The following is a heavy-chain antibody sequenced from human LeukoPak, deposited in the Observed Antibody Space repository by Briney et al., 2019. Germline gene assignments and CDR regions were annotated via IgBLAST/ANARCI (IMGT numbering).Heavy chain of an antibody. V-gene: IGHV1-2*02. J-gene: IGHJ4*02. CDR3: ARDLTGASGDF. D-gene: IGHD3-10*01. CDR2: INPIGGGT. CDR1: GYTFVDSY. Sequence: GASVEVSCRASGYTFVDSYMHWVRQAPGQRLEWMAWINPIGGGTHYAQKFQGRVTLTLDTSIATAYMELNSLRSDDSAIYYCARDLTGASGDFWGQGTLVTVSS.